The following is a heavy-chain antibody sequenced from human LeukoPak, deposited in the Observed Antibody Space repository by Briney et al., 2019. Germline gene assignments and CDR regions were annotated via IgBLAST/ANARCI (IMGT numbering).Heavy chain of an antibody. J-gene: IGHJ4*02. CDR1: GYTFTGYY. CDR2: INPNSGGT. D-gene: IGHD2-2*01. CDR3: AREKKGYCSSTSCQRPQIDY. V-gene: IGHV1-2*02. Sequence: ASVTVSCKASGYTFTGYYMHWVRQAPGQGLEWMGWINPNSGGTNYAQKFQGRVTMTRDTYISTAYMELSRLRSDDTAVYYCAREKKGYCSSTSCQRPQIDYWGQGTLVTVSS.